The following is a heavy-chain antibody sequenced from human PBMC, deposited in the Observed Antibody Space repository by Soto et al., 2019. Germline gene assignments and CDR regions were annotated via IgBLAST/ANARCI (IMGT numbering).Heavy chain of an antibody. CDR2: INPATGAA. CDR1: GYPVTAYY. J-gene: IGHJ3*02. CDR3: ARGGGVGVAGSAAFDM. D-gene: IGHD3-3*01. V-gene: IGHV1-2*02. Sequence: QLHLVQSGAVVKKPGASVTVSCSASGYPVTAYYMHWVRQAPGRGLEWMGGINPATGAAKYTQTFQGRVTMPRDTSMSTVFMELSGLTSEDTAVFYCARGGGVGVAGSAAFDMWGQGTLVTVSS.